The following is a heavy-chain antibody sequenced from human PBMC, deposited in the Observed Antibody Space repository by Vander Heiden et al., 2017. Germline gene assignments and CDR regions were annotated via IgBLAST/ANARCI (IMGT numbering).Heavy chain of an antibody. CDR2: IWYDGSNK. CDR1: GFTFSSYG. V-gene: IGHV3-33*01. D-gene: IGHD3-3*01. J-gene: IGHJ4*02. CDR3: ARDGRFDFGVVEDY. Sequence: QVQLVESGGGVVQPGRSLRLSCAASGFTFSSYGMHWVRQAPGKGLEWVAVIWYDGSNKYYADAVKGRFTISRDNSKNTLYLQMKSLRAEDTAVYYCARDGRFDFGVVEDYWGQGTLVTVSS.